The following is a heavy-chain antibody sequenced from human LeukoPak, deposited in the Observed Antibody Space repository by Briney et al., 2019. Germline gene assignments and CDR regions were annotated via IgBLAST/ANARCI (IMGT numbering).Heavy chain of an antibody. V-gene: IGHV4-39*01. CDR3: ARHSISDIVVVPASYFDY. CDR2: IYYSGST. D-gene: IGHD2-2*01. CDR1: GGSISSSSYY. J-gene: IGHJ4*02. Sequence: SETLSLTCTVSGGSISSSSYYWGWIRQPPGKGLEWIGSIYYSGSTYYNPSLKNRVTISVDTSKNQFSLKLSSVTAADTAVYYCARHSISDIVVVPASYFDYWGQGTLVTVSS.